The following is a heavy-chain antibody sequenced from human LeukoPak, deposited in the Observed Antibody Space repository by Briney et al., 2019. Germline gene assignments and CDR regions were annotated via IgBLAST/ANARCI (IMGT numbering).Heavy chain of an antibody. Sequence: RGSLRLSCAASGFTFRSYAIHWVRQAPGKGLEWVSIIYSSGSTFYADSVKGRFTISRDNSKNTLYLQMNSLRAEDTRVYYCARGGSYLSAFDIWGQGAMVTVSS. J-gene: IGHJ3*02. CDR3: ARGGSYLSAFDI. D-gene: IGHD1-26*01. V-gene: IGHV3-53*01. CDR1: GFTFRSYA. CDR2: IYSSGST.